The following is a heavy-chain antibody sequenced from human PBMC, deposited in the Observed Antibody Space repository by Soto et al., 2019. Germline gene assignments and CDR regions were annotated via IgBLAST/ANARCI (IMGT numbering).Heavy chain of an antibody. Sequence: GGSLRLSCAASGFTFSSYAMSWVRQAPGKGLEWVSAISGSGGSTYYADSVKGRFTISRDNSKNTLYLQMNSLRAEDTAVYYCAKAEGSGSYGYYGMDVWGQGTTGTVS. CDR2: ISGSGGST. CDR3: AKAEGSGSYGYYGMDV. V-gene: IGHV3-23*01. J-gene: IGHJ6*02. D-gene: IGHD3-10*01. CDR1: GFTFSSYA.